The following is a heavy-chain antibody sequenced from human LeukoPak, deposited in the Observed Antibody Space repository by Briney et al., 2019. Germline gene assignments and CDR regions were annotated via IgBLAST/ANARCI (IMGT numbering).Heavy chain of an antibody. CDR3: ARTTGDGSTDY. J-gene: IGHJ4*02. D-gene: IGHD3-10*01. Sequence: PSGTLSLTCTVSGASISTYYWSWIRQPPGKGLEWLGYINYDGRTRYNPSLKSRISLSLDTSKNHFSLKVSSVTAADTAVYYCARTTGDGSTDYWGQGTLVTVSS. CDR1: GASISTYY. V-gene: IGHV4-59*01. CDR2: INYDGRT.